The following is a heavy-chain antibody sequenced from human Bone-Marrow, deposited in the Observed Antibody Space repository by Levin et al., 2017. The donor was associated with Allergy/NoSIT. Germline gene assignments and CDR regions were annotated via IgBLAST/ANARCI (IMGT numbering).Heavy chain of an antibody. Sequence: GGSLRLSCAASGFTVSSNHMSWVRQAPGKGLEWVSLIYSGGRGYYADSVRGRFTISRDNSKNTLYLQFNSLRAEDTAVYYCAIYGSGNDYSAFDIWGQGTMVTVSS. V-gene: IGHV3-53*01. CDR1: GFTVSSNH. CDR2: IYSGGRG. D-gene: IGHD3-10*01. CDR3: AIYGSGNDYSAFDI. J-gene: IGHJ3*02.